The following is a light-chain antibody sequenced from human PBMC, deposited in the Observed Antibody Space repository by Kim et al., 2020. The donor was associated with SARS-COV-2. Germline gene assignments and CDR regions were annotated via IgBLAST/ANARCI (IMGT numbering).Light chain of an antibody. CDR1: SLRSYY. V-gene: IGLV3-19*01. CDR2: GKN. CDR3: NSRDSSGNHLRV. J-gene: IGLJ2*01. Sequence: SSELTQDPAVSVALGQTVRITCQGDSLRSYYASWYQQKPGQAPVLVIYGKNNRPSGIPDRFSGSSSGNTASLTITGAQAEDGADYYCNSRDSSGNHLRVF.